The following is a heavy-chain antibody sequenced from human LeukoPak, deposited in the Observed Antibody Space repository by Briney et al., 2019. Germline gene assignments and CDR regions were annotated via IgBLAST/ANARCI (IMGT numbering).Heavy chain of an antibody. J-gene: IGHJ4*02. V-gene: IGHV1-69*13. Sequence: SVKVSCKASGYTFTSYAMNWVRQAPGQGLEWMGGIIPIFGTANYAQKFQGRVTITADESTSTAYMELSSLRSEDTAVYCCARDSSGPFDYWGQGTLVTVSS. CDR2: IIPIFGTA. CDR1: GYTFTSYA. CDR3: ARDSSGPFDY. D-gene: IGHD3-22*01.